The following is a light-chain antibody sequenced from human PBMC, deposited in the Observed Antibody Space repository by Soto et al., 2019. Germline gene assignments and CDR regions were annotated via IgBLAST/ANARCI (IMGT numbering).Light chain of an antibody. V-gene: IGKV1-33*01. CDR3: QHYDNLPYT. CDR1: LDISNY. Sequence: DIQMTQSPSSLSASVGDRVTITCQASLDISNYLSWSQHKPGKPPKLLIYEASSLQTGVPSRFSGSGSGTHFTFTISSLQPEDIATYYCQHYDNLPYTFGRGTKLEIK. CDR2: EAS. J-gene: IGKJ2*01.